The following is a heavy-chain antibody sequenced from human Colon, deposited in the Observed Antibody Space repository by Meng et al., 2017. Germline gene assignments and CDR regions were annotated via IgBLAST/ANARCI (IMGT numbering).Heavy chain of an antibody. CDR1: GCSINIGVW. CDR2: IHSYGST. D-gene: IGHD2-15*01. V-gene: IGHV4-4*02. J-gene: IGHJ4*02. CDR3: VRNDHCTSGTCYPHFDY. Sequence: GPLKESGPGLVKPSGTLSLTCAVLGCSINIGVWRSWVRQAPGKGLEWIGEIHSYGSTNYNPSLKSRLTLSLDKSNNQFSLSLSSVTAADTAVYYCVRNDHCTSGTCYPHFDYWGQGTLVTVSS.